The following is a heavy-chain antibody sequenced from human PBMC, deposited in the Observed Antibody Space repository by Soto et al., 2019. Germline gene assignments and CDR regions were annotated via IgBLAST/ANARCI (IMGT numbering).Heavy chain of an antibody. CDR3: ARGGSYGGNSEGEIDY. J-gene: IGHJ4*02. Sequence: EVQLVESGGGLVQPGGSLRLSCAASGFTVSSNYMGWVRQAPGKGLEWVSVIYSGGSIYYADSVKGRFTISRDNSKNTLYLQMNSLRAEDTAVYYCARGGSYGGNSEGEIDYWGQGTLVTVSS. D-gene: IGHD4-17*01. CDR1: GFTVSSNY. V-gene: IGHV3-66*01. CDR2: IYSGGSI.